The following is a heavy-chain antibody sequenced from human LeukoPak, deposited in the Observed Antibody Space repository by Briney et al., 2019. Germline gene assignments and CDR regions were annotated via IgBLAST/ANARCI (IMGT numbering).Heavy chain of an antibody. J-gene: IGHJ3*02. D-gene: IGHD2-2*01. CDR1: GYTFTGYY. CDR2: INPNSGGT. CDR3: ARDRAVVPAAFDAFDI. Sequence: ASVKVSCRASGYTFTGYYMHWVRQAPGQGLEWMGWINPNSGGTNYAQKFQGRVTMTRDTSISTAYMELSRLRSDDTAVYYCARDRAVVPAAFDAFDIWGQGTMVTVSS. V-gene: IGHV1-2*02.